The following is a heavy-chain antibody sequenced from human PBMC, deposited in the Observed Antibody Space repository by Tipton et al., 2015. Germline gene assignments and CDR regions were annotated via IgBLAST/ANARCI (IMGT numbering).Heavy chain of an antibody. CDR3: ARMNAVTTPPDFYFDY. D-gene: IGHD4-17*01. V-gene: IGHV4-59*01. J-gene: IGHJ4*02. CDR1: GGSISSYF. CDR2: VYFTGTT. Sequence: TLSLTCNVSGGSISSYFWSWIRQSPGMGLEWIGYVYFTGTTNYNPSFKSRVTMSIDTSNNEFSLKLRSVTAADTAVYYCARMNAVTTPPDFYFDYWGQGTLVTVSS.